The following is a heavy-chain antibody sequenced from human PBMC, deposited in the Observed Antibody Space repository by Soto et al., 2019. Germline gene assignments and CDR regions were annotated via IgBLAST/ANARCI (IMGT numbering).Heavy chain of an antibody. CDR1: GFTFSSYG. CDR3: AKEGLDPNYYDYYGMDV. D-gene: IGHD2-21*01. J-gene: IGHJ6*02. V-gene: IGHV3-30*18. Sequence: QVQLVESGGGVVQPGRSLRLSCAASGFTFSSYGMHWVRQAPGKGLEWVAIISFDGSNKYYADSVKGRFTISRDTSNNTLYLQMNSLRAEDTAVYYWAKEGLDPNYYDYYGMDVWGQGTTVTVSS. CDR2: ISFDGSNK.